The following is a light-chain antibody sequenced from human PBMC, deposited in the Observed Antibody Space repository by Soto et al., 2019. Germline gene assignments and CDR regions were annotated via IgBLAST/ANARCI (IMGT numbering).Light chain of an antibody. J-gene: IGKJ5*01. Sequence: AIQLTQSPSSLSASVGDRVTITCRASQGISSALVWYQQKPGTAPKVLIYDASSLESGVPSRFSGSGSGTDFTLTISSLQPEDFVTYFCQQFNSYPITFGQGTRLEIK. V-gene: IGKV1-13*02. CDR3: QQFNSYPIT. CDR1: QGISSA. CDR2: DAS.